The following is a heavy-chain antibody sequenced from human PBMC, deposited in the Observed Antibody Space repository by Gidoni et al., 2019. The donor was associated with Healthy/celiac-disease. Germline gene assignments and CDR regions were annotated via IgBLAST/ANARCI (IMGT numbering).Heavy chain of an antibody. J-gene: IGHJ6*02. D-gene: IGHD4-4*01. CDR3: ARIPMTTDEWSSYYYYGMDV. CDR2: IDWDDDK. CDR1: GFSLSTRGMC. Sequence: QVTLRESGPALVKPTQTLTLTCTFSGFSLSTRGMCVSWIRQPPGKALEWLALIDWDDDKYYSTSLKTRLTISKDTSKNQVVLTMTNMDPVDTATYYCARIPMTTDEWSSYYYYGMDVWGQGTTVTVSS. V-gene: IGHV2-70*01.